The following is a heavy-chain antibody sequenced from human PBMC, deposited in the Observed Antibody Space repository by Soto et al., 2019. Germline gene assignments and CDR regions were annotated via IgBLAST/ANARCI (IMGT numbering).Heavy chain of an antibody. D-gene: IGHD1-26*01. V-gene: IGHV3-30*18. J-gene: IGHJ6*02. Sequence: GGSLRLSCAASGFTFSSYGMHWVRQAPGKGLEWVAVISYDGSNKYYADSVKGRFTISRDNSKNTLYLQMNSLRAEDTAVYYCAKDPSGSYIHPYYYYGMDVWGQGTTVTVSS. CDR2: ISYDGSNK. CDR1: GFTFSSYG. CDR3: AKDPSGSYIHPYYYYGMDV.